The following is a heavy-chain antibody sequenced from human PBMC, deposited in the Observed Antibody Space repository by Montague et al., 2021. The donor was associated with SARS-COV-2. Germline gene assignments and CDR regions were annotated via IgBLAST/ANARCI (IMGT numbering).Heavy chain of an antibody. CDR3: ASDYSHCSGGSYVFDY. CDR2: MYFSGSS. V-gene: IGHV4-4*07. J-gene: IGHJ4*02. D-gene: IGHD2-15*01. Sequence: SETLSLTCTVSGGSISNYYWSWIWQPAGKGLEWIGRMYFSGSSNYNSYLTSRISMSVYTYKNKFSLELSSVTAADADIYYCASDYSHCSGGSYVFDYWGQGTLVTVSS. CDR1: GGSISNYY.